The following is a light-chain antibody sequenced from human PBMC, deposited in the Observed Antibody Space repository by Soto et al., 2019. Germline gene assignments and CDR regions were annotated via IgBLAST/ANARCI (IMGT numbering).Light chain of an antibody. CDR3: QSYDSSNPVV. J-gene: IGLJ2*01. CDR1: SSDIGDYNY. V-gene: IGLV2-8*01. Sequence: QSALTQPPSASGSLGQSVTISCTGTSSDIGDYNYVSWYQQHAGKAPKLMIYEVSQRPSGVPDRFSGSIDRSSNSASLTISGLKTEDEADYYCQSYDSSNPVVFGGGTKLTVL. CDR2: EVS.